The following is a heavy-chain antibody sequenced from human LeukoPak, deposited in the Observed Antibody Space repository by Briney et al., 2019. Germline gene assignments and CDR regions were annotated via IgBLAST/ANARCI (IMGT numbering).Heavy chain of an antibody. CDR2: IYTSGST. J-gene: IGHJ4*02. V-gene: IGHV4-4*07. CDR1: GGSSSSYY. CDR3: ARGTTYYDFWSGYSINYFDY. D-gene: IGHD3-3*01. Sequence: SETLSLTRTVSGGSSSSYYWSWIRQPAGKGLEWIGRIYTSGSTNYNPSLKSRVTMSVDTSKNQFSLKLSSVTAADTAVYYCARGTTYYDFWSGYSINYFDYWGQGTLVTVSS.